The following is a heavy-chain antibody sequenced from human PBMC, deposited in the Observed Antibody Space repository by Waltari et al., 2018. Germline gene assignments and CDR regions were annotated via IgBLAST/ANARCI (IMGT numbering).Heavy chain of an antibody. V-gene: IGHV3-64*02. J-gene: IGHJ4*02. Sequence: VQLVQSGAEVKKPGASVKVSCKASGYTFTSYAMHWVRQAPGKGLEYVSAISSNGGSTYYADSVKGRFTISRDNSKNTLYLQMGSLRAEDTAVYYCARGWYFDYWGQGTLVTVSS. CDR2: ISSNGGST. D-gene: IGHD6-19*01. CDR1: GYTFTSYA. CDR3: ARGWYFDY.